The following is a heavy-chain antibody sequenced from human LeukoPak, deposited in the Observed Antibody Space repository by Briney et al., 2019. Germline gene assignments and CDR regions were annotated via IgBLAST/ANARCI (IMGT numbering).Heavy chain of an antibody. CDR3: ARSLGTMIVAY. CDR2: IYHSGST. CDR1: GYSISSGYY. Sequence: PSETLSLTCAVSGYSISSGYYWGWIRQPPGKGLEWIGSIYHSGSTYYNPSLKSRVTISVDTSKNQFSLKLSSVTAADTAVYYCARSLGTMIVAYWGQGTLVTVSS. D-gene: IGHD3-22*01. J-gene: IGHJ4*02. V-gene: IGHV4-38-2*01.